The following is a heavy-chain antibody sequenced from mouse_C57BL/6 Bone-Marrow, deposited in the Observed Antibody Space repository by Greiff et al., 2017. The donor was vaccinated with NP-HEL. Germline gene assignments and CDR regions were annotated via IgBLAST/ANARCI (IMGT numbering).Heavy chain of an antibody. Sequence: EVQLQQSGAELVRPGASVKLSCTASGFNIKDDYMHWVKQRPEQGLEWIGWIDPENGDTEYASKFQGKATITADTSSNTAYLQLSSLTSEDTAVYYCTAVTTVVATGYWYLDVWGTGTTVTVSS. CDR2: IDPENGDT. CDR1: GFNIKDDY. J-gene: IGHJ1*03. D-gene: IGHD1-1*01. CDR3: TAVTTVVATGYWYLDV. V-gene: IGHV14-4*01.